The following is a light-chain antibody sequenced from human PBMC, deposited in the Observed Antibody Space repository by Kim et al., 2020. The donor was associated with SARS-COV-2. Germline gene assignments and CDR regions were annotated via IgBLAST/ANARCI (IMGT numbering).Light chain of an antibody. CDR2: DVS. Sequence: SPGQSVTISCTGTRSDVGGYNYVSWYQQHPGKAPKLMIYDVSKRPSAVPDRFSGSKSGNTASLTISGLQAEDEADYYCWLYAGSWVFGGGTQLTVL. CDR1: RSDVGGYNY. J-gene: IGLJ3*02. V-gene: IGLV2-11*01. CDR3: WLYAGSWV.